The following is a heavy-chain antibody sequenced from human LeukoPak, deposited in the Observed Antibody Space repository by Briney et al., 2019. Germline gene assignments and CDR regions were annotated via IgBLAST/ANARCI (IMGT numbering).Heavy chain of an antibody. V-gene: IGHV1-69*06. D-gene: IGHD3-9*01. CDR2: IIPIFGTA. J-gene: IGHJ4*02. CDR3: ASKRPGDDILTGYGY. CDR1: GGTFSSYA. Sequence: ASVEVSCKASGGTFSSYAISWVRQAPGQGLEWMGGIIPIFGTANCAQKFQGRVTITADKSTSTAYMELSSLRSEDTAVYYCASKRPGDDILTGYGYWGQGTLVTVSS.